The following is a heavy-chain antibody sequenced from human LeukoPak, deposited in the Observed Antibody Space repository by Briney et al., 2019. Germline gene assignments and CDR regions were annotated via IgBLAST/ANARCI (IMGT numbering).Heavy chain of an antibody. CDR2: ISSSGSTI. CDR3: AREPHWLNCYYGMDV. D-gene: IGHD6-19*01. CDR1: GFTFSDYY. V-gene: IGHV3-11*01. J-gene: IGHJ6*02. Sequence: AGGSLRLSCAASGFTFSDYYMSWIRQAPGKGLEWVSYISSSGSTIYYADSVKGRFTISRDNAKNSLYLQKNSLRAEDTAVYYCAREPHWLNCYYGMDVWGQGTTVTVSS.